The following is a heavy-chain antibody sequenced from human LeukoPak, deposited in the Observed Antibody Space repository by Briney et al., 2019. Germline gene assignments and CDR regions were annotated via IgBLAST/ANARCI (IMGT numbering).Heavy chain of an antibody. J-gene: IGHJ4*02. CDR2: ISAYNGNT. V-gene: IGHV1-18*04. CDR3: ARSALTAVAGKDDY. CDR1: GYTFTSYG. Sequence: ASVKVSCKASGYTFTSYGISWVRQAPGQGLEWMGWISAYNGNTNYAQKLQGRVTMTTDTSTSTAYMELRSLRSDDTAVYYCARSALTAVAGKDDYWGQGTLVTVSS. D-gene: IGHD6-19*01.